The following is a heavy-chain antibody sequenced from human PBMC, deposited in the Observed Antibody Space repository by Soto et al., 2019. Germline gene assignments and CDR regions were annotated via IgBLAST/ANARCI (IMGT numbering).Heavy chain of an antibody. J-gene: IGHJ3*02. CDR3: ARGRGSYYDFWSGYLEIGI. CDR1: GYTFTSYD. CDR2: MNPNSGNT. D-gene: IGHD3-3*01. V-gene: IGHV1-8*01. Sequence: ASVKVSCKASGYTFTSYDINWVRQATGQGLEWMGWMNPNSGNTGYAQKFQGRVTMTRNTSISTAYMELSSLRSEDTAVYYCARGRGSYYDFWSGYLEIGIWGQGTMVTVSS.